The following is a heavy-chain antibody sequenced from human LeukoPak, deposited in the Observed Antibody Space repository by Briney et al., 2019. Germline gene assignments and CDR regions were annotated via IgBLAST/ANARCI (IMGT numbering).Heavy chain of an antibody. CDR3: ADRGYSYRRYFDY. V-gene: IGHV4-34*01. CDR1: GGSLSGYY. D-gene: IGHD5-18*01. CDR2: INHSGST. J-gene: IGHJ4*02. Sequence: PSETLSLTCAVYGGSLSGYYWSWIRQPPGKGLEWIGEINHSGSTNYNPSLKSRVTISVDTSKNQFSLKLSSVTAADTAVYYCADRGYSYRRYFDYWGQGTLVTVSS.